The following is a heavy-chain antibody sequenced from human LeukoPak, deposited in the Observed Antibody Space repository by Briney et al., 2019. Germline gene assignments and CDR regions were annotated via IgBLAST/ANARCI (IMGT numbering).Heavy chain of an antibody. D-gene: IGHD6-13*01. CDR2: IIPIFGTA. Sequence: ASVKVSCKASGGTFSSYAISWVRQAPGQGLEWMGGIIPIFGTANYAQKFQGRVTITTDESTSTAYMELSSLRSEDTAVYYCARDHHPQRYSSSWYGGLGWFDPRGQGTLVTVSS. J-gene: IGHJ5*02. CDR3: ARDHHPQRYSSSWYGGLGWFDP. CDR1: GGTFSSYA. V-gene: IGHV1-69*05.